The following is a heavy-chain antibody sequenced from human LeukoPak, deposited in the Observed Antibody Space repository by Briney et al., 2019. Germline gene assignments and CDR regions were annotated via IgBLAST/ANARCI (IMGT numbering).Heavy chain of an antibody. CDR1: GFTITNYW. J-gene: IGHJ4*02. CDR2: INSDGSIT. CDR3: VKADILGAYYYGSGSPDY. V-gene: IGHV3-74*03. Sequence: GGSLRLSCAASGFTITNYWMHWVRQAPGKGLVWVSRINSDGSITTYEGSVKGRFTISRDNAKNMLYLQMDSLRAEDTAVYYCVKADILGAYYYGSGSPDYWGQGTLVTVSS. D-gene: IGHD3-10*01.